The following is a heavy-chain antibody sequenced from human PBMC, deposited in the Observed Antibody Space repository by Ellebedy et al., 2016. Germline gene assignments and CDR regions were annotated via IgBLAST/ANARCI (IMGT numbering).Heavy chain of an antibody. CDR2: ITTYNGNT. Sequence: ASVKVSCKASGYTFTTYDISWARQAPGQGLEWMGWITTYNGNTNYAQNLQGRVTMTTDTSTSTAYLVLGSLRSDDTAVYYCARGVLAATWGQGTLVTVSS. D-gene: IGHD6-19*01. CDR3: ARGVLAAT. J-gene: IGHJ5*02. V-gene: IGHV1-18*01. CDR1: GYTFTTYD.